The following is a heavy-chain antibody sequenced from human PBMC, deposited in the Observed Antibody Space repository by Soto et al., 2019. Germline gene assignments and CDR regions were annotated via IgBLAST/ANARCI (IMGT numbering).Heavy chain of an antibody. Sequence: QVQLQESGPGLVKPSQTLSLTCTVSGDSISSGGQYWSWVRQHPGKGLEWIGHVHPSGSIYYNPSLKSRLTMSIDTSKSQVSLQLSSVTVADTAVYYCVRGTDPYKCGFWGQGTLVTVSS. CDR3: VRGTDPYKCGF. D-gene: IGHD6-25*01. CDR1: GDSISSGGQY. V-gene: IGHV4-31*03. CDR2: VHPSGSI. J-gene: IGHJ4*02.